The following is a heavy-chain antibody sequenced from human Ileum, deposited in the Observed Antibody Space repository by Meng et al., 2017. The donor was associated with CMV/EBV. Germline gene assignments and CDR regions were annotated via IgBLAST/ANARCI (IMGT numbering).Heavy chain of an antibody. CDR3: ARENWVYDY. J-gene: IGHJ4*02. V-gene: IGHV1-2*06. Sequence: VQVVQVGTEMKTSGSAVKVSCNASGDIVTCDYMHGFRPAPGRGLEWMGQIRLNSGDTHDAQKFQGRVTMTRDMSIIAAYMELSSLMSDDTAVYYCARENWVYDYWGQGTLVTVSS. D-gene: IGHD7-27*01. CDR1: GDIVTCDY. CDR2: IRLNSGDT.